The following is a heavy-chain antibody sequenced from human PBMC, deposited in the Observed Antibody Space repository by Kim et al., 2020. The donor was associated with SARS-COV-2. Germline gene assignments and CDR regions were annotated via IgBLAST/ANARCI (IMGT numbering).Heavy chain of an antibody. CDR1: GGSISSSSYY. D-gene: IGHD1-7*01. Sequence: SETLSLTCTVSGGSISSSSYYWGWIRQPPGKGLEWIGSIYYSGSTYYNPSLKSRVTISVDTSKNQFSLKLSSVTAADTAVNYCAREESELNWFDPWGQGTLVTVSS. J-gene: IGHJ5*02. CDR3: AREESELNWFDP. CDR2: IYYSGST. V-gene: IGHV4-39*07.